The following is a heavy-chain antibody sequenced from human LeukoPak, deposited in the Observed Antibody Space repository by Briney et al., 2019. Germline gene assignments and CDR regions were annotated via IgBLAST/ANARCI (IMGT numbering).Heavy chain of an antibody. CDR2: INPSGGST. J-gene: IGHJ6*02. D-gene: IGHD2-2*02. V-gene: IGHV1-46*01. Sequence: VASVKVSCKASGYTFTSYYMHWVRQAPGQGLEWMGIINPSGGSTSYAQKFQGRVTMTRDTSTSTVYMELSSLRSEDTAVYYCAREGAGVVPAAISPYYYYYYGMDVWGQGTTVTVSS. CDR1: GYTFTSYY. CDR3: AREGAGVVPAAISPYYYYYYGMDV.